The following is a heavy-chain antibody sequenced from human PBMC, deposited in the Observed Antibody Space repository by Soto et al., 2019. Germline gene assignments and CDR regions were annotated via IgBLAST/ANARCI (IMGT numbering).Heavy chain of an antibody. J-gene: IGHJ4*02. CDR1: GGSISSYY. V-gene: IGHV4-59*01. CDR2: IYYSGST. D-gene: IGHD3-22*01. CDR3: ASQHYYDSSGYYVVY. Sequence: SETLSLTCTVSGGSISSYYWSWIRQPPGKGLEWIGYIYYSGSTNYNPSLKSRVTISVDMSKNQFSLKLSSVTAADTAVYYCASQHYYDSSGYYVVYWGQGTLVTVSS.